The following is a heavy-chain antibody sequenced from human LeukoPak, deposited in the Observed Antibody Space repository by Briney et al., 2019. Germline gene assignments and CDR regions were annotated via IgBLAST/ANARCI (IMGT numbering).Heavy chain of an antibody. CDR2: ISGYNGNT. Sequence: ASVKVSCKASGYTFISYGISWVRHAPGQGLEWMGWISGYNGNTNYAQKFQGRVTMTTDTSTSTAYLELRRLRSDDTAFYYCAREFCSGGGCYYYGMDVWGQGTTVTVS. V-gene: IGHV1-18*01. J-gene: IGHJ6*02. CDR3: AREFCSGGGCYYYGMDV. CDR1: GYTFISYG. D-gene: IGHD2-15*01.